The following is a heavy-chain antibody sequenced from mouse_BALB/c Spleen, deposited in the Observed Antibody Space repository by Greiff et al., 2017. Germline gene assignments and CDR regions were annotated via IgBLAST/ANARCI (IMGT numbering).Heavy chain of an antibody. CDR3: AKYDYDEGFAY. D-gene: IGHD2-4*01. CDR2: IWRGGST. J-gene: IGHJ3*01. Sequence: VMLVESGPSLVQPSQSLSITCTVSGFSLTSYGVHWVRQSPGKGLEWLGVIWRGGSTDYTAAFMSRLSITKDNSKSQVFFKMNSLQADDTSIYYVAKYDYDEGFAYWGQGTLVTVSA. CDR1: GFSLTSYG. V-gene: IGHV2-5-1*01.